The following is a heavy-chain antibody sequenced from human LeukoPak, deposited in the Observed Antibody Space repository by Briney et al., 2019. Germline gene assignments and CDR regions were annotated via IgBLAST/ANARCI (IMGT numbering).Heavy chain of an antibody. CDR1: GFTFDDYA. CDR2: ISWNSGSI. D-gene: IGHD3-22*01. J-gene: IGHJ4*02. V-gene: IGHV3-9*01. CDR3: AKSAKDSSGYYHPLDY. Sequence: GGSLRLSCAASGFTFDDYAMHWVRQAPGKGLEWVSGISWNSGSIGYADSVKGRFTISRDNAKNSLYLQMNSLRAEDTALYYCAKSAKDSSGYYHPLDYWGQGTLVTVSS.